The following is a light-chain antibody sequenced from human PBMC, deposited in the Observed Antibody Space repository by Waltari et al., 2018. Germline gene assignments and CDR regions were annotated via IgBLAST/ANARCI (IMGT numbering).Light chain of an antibody. CDR1: SSDVGTYNY. CDR2: DVT. V-gene: IGLV2-8*01. CDR3: ASYAGSSDFVM. Sequence: QSALTQPPSASGSPGQSVTISCTGTSSDVGTYNYVPWYHQRPGGVPRLIIYDVTKRPSGVADRFSGAKSGNTASLTVSGLQAEDEGDYYCASYAGSSDFVMFGGGTKVTVL. J-gene: IGLJ3*02.